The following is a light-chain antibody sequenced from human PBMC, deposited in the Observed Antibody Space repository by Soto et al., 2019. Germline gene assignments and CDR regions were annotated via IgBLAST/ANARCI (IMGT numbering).Light chain of an antibody. Sequence: DIQMSQSPSSLSASVGDRVTITCRASQGISTYLNWYQQKPGKAPKVLIYAASSLQSGVPSRFSGSGSGTDFTLTISSLQPEDFATYYCQQSYSTPTFGGGTKVDIK. V-gene: IGKV1-39*01. J-gene: IGKJ4*01. CDR1: QGISTY. CDR2: AAS. CDR3: QQSYSTPT.